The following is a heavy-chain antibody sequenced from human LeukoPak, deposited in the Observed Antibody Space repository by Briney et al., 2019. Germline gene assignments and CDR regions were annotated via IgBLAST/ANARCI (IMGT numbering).Heavy chain of an antibody. CDR3: ARAAFTSEGDY. CDR2: ISSSGSTI. V-gene: IGHV3-11*04. Sequence: GGSLRLSCAASGFTFSDYYISWIRQAPGKGLEWISYISSSGSTIYYADSVKGRFTISRDNGKNSLYLQMNSLRAEDTAVYYCARAAFTSEGDYWGQGTLVTVSS. D-gene: IGHD3-16*01. J-gene: IGHJ4*02. CDR1: GFTFSDYY.